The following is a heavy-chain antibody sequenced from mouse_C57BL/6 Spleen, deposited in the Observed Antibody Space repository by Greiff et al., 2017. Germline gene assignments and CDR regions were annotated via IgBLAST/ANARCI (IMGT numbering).Heavy chain of an antibody. Sequence: EVKLMESGEGLVKPGGSLKLSCAASGFTFSSYAMSWVRQTPEKRLEWVAYISSGGDYIYYADTVKGRFTISRDNARNTLYLQMSSLKSEDTAMYYCTRGGYDIDDWGQGTTLTVSS. CDR2: ISSGGDYI. CDR1: GFTFSSYA. J-gene: IGHJ2*01. D-gene: IGHD2-2*01. V-gene: IGHV5-9-1*02. CDR3: TRGGYDIDD.